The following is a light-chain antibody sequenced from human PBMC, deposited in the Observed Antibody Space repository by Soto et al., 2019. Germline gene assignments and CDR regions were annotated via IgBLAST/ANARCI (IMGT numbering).Light chain of an antibody. Sequence: EIQMNQSTSTMSASVGDRVTITCRASQSISDRLAWYQRKPGKAPKLLIYDASSLESGVPSRFSGSGSGTEFTLTICSMQPDDFATDDCQPYNSYWTFCQGTKVDIK. J-gene: IGKJ1*01. CDR3: QPYNSYWT. CDR1: QSISDR. CDR2: DAS. V-gene: IGKV1-5*01.